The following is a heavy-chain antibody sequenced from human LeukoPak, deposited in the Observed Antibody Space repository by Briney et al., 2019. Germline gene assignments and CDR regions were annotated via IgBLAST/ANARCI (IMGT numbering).Heavy chain of an antibody. V-gene: IGHV3-30-3*01. CDR2: ISYDGSNE. CDR3: ARDFRAVAGNFEY. Sequence: GGSLRLSCAASGFTLSSYAMRWVRQAPGEGLEWVALISYDGSNEHYADSVKGRFTISRDNSKNTLYRKMNSLRADDTAMYYCARDFRAVAGNFEYWGQGTLVTLSS. CDR1: GFTLSSYA. D-gene: IGHD6-19*01. J-gene: IGHJ4*02.